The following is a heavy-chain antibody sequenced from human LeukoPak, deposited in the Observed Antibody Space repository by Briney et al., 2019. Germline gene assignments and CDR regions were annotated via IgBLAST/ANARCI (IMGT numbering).Heavy chain of an antibody. CDR3: ARGGNFRDYYDSSGFY. D-gene: IGHD3-22*01. V-gene: IGHV1-2*06. CDR2: INPNSGGT. Sequence: ASVKVSCKASGYTFTGYYMHWVRQAPGQGLEWMGRINPNSGGTNYAQKFQGRVTVTRDTSISTAYMELSRLRSDDTAVYYCARGGNFRDYYDSSGFYWGQGTLVTVSS. CDR1: GYTFTGYY. J-gene: IGHJ4*02.